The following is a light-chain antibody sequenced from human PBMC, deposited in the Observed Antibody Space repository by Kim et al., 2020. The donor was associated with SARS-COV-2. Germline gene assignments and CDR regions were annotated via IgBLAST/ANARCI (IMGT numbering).Light chain of an antibody. J-gene: IGKJ3*01. CDR2: AAS. Sequence: SVGDRVTITGRASQGISNYLAWYQQKPGKVPKLLIYAASTLQSGVPSRFSGSGSGTDFTLTISSLQPEDVATYYCQKYNSAPPDTFGPGTKVDIK. CDR1: QGISNY. CDR3: QKYNSAPPDT. V-gene: IGKV1-27*01.